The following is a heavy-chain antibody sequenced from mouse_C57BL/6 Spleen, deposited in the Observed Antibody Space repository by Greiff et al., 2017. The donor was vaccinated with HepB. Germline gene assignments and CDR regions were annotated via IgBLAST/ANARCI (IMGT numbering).Heavy chain of an antibody. V-gene: IGHV1-26*01. CDR2: INPNNGGT. D-gene: IGHD2-5*01. Sequence: EVQLQQSGPELVKPGASVKISCKASGYTFTDYYMNWVKQSHGKSLEWIGDINPNNGGTSYNQKFKGKATLTVDKSSSTAYMELRSLTSEDSAVYYCARAYYSNQFAYWGQGTRVTVSA. J-gene: IGHJ3*01. CDR1: GYTFTDYY. CDR3: ARAYYSNQFAY.